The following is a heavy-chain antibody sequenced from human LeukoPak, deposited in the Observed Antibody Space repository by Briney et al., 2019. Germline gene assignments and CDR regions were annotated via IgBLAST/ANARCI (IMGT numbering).Heavy chain of an antibody. D-gene: IGHD3-22*01. Sequence: GGSLRLSCAASGFTFSSYAMHWVRQAPGKGLEWVAVISYDGSNKYYADSVKGRFTISRDNSKNTVDLQMSSLRAEDTAIYYCAKDYYETSGYFDSWGQGSLVSVSS. CDR3: AKDYYETSGYFDS. CDR1: GFTFSSYA. CDR2: ISYDGSNK. V-gene: IGHV3-30*07. J-gene: IGHJ4*02.